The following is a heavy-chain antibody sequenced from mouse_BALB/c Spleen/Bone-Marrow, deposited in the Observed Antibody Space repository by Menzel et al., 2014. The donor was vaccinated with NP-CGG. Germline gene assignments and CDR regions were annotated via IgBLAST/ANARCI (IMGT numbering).Heavy chain of an antibody. J-gene: IGHJ2*01. D-gene: IGHD2-1*01. CDR3: ARSYGNPYYFDY. CDR2: IYPGNGDT. CDR1: GYTFTTYN. V-gene: IGHV1-12*01. Sequence: QVQLQQSGAELVKPGASVKMSCKASGYTFTTYNMHWVKQTPGQGLEWIGAIYPGNGDTSYNQKFKGKATLTADKSSSTAYMQHSSLTSEDSAVYYCARSYGNPYYFDYWGQGTTLTVSS.